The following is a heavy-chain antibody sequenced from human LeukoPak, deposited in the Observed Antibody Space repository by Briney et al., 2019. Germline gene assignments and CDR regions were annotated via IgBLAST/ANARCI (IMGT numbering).Heavy chain of an antibody. V-gene: IGHV3-53*01. D-gene: IGHD2-21*01. CDR2: IYSGGST. J-gene: IGHJ6*03. CDR1: GFTVSSNY. Sequence: GGSLRLSCAASGFTVSSNYMSWVRQAPGKGLEWVSVIYSGGSTYYADFVKGRFTISRDNSKNTLYLQMNSLRAEDTAVYYCARGFSSYSYYYYYMDVWGKGTTVTVSS. CDR3: ARGFSSYSYYYYYMDV.